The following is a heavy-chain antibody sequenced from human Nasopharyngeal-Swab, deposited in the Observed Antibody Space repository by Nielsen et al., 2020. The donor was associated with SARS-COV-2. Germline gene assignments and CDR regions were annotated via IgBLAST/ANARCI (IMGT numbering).Heavy chain of an antibody. Sequence: WIRQPPGTGLEWIGSIYYSGSTYYNPSLKSRVTISVDTSKNQFSLKLSSVTAADTAVYYCARNNPGSLVNYYYYMDVWGKGTTVTVSS. CDR2: IYYSGST. V-gene: IGHV4-39*01. CDR3: ARNNPGSLVNYYYYMDV. D-gene: IGHD3-16*01. J-gene: IGHJ6*03.